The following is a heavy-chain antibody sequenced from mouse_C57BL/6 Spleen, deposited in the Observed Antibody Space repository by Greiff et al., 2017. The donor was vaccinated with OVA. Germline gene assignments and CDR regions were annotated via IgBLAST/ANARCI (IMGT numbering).Heavy chain of an antibody. J-gene: IGHJ2*01. D-gene: IGHD2-4*01. CDR1: GYTFTSYW. V-gene: IGHV1-50*01. CDR3: ARWGDYDDY. Sequence: QVQLQQPGAELVKPGASVKLSCKASGYTFTSYWMQWVKQRPGQGLEWIGEIDPSDSSTNYNQKFKGKATLTVDPSSSTAYMQLSSLTSEDSAVYYCARWGDYDDYWGQGTTLTVSS. CDR2: IDPSDSST.